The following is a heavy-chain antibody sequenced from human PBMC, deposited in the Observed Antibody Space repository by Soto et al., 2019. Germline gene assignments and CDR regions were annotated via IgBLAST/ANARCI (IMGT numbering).Heavy chain of an antibody. D-gene: IGHD3-10*01. J-gene: IGHJ4*02. CDR2: ISGGGDTT. V-gene: IGHV3-23*01. Sequence: EVQLLESGGGLVQPGGSLRLSCAASGFTFNNYAMTWVRQAPGKGLEWVSAISGGGDTTSYADAVKGRFTVSRDGSKNNRKLQMSRRRAEDTAVYYCAKGRGGSGSLTPRVDFWGQGTLVTVSS. CDR1: GFTFNNYA. CDR3: AKGRGGSGSLTPRVDF.